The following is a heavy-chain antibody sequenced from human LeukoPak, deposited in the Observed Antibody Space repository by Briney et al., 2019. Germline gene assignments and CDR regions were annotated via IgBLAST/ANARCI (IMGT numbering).Heavy chain of an antibody. V-gene: IGHV3-7*01. CDR1: GFTFSSYW. D-gene: IGHD3-16*02. CDR3: ARVPYYDYVWGSYRYFYFDY. J-gene: IGHJ4*02. Sequence: GGSLRLSCAASGFTFSSYWMSWVRQAPGKGLEWVANIKQDGSEKYYVDSVKGRFTISRDNAKNSLYLQMNSLRAEDTAVYYCARVPYYDYVWGSYRYFYFDYWGQGTLVTVSS. CDR2: IKQDGSEK.